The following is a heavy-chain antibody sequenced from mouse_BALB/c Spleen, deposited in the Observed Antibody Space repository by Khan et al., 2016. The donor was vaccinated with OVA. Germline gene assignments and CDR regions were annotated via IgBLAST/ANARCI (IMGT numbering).Heavy chain of an antibody. CDR3: ARTPGYYSSGYFDY. CDR2: ISSGGSYT. D-gene: IGHD1-1*01. CDR1: GFTFSNYG. V-gene: IGHV5-9-3*01. J-gene: IGHJ2*01. Sequence: EVELVESGGGFVKPGGSLKLSCAASGFTFSNYGLSWVRQTPEKRLEWVATISSGGSYTYYPDSVTGRFTISRANAENTLYLQMSSLRSEDTAMYYCARTPGYYSSGYFDYWGQGTTLTVSS.